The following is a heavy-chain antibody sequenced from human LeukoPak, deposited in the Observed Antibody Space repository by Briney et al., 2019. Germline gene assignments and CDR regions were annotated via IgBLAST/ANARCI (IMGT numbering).Heavy chain of an antibody. CDR2: INPSGGST. V-gene: IGHV1-46*01. D-gene: IGHD7-27*01. CDR3: AIRKLGTPGAFDI. J-gene: IGHJ3*02. CDR1: GYTFTSYY. Sequence: ASVKVSCKASGYTFTSYYKHWVRQAPGQGLEWMGIINPSGGSTSYAQKFQGRVTMTRDTSTSTVYMELSSLRSEDTAVYYCAIRKLGTPGAFDIWGQGTMVTVSS.